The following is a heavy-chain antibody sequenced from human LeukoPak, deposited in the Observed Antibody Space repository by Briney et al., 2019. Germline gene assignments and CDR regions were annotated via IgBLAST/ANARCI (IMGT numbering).Heavy chain of an antibody. CDR2: ISGSGVST. CDR1: GFTFSTYA. D-gene: IGHD2-2*01. CDR3: AKDWGMGDQLLRTDY. Sequence: GGSLRLSCTASGFTFSTYAMNWVRQAPGKGLEWVSGISGSGVSTYYADSVKGRFTISRDDSNNTLYLQMSSLGVEDTAVYYCAKDWGMGDQLLRTDYWGQGTLVTVSS. J-gene: IGHJ4*02. V-gene: IGHV3-23*01.